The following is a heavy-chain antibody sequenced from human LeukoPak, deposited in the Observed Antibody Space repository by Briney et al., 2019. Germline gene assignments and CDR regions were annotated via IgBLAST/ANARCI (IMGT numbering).Heavy chain of an antibody. Sequence: SETLSLTCAVYGGSFSGYYWSWIRQPPGKGLEWIGEINHSGSTNYNPSLKSRVTISVDTSKNQFSLKLSSVTDADTAVYYCAPRGADSSGYEDYWGQGTLVTVSS. V-gene: IGHV4-34*01. J-gene: IGHJ4*02. CDR3: APRGADSSGYEDY. CDR1: GGSFSGYY. D-gene: IGHD3-22*01. CDR2: INHSGST.